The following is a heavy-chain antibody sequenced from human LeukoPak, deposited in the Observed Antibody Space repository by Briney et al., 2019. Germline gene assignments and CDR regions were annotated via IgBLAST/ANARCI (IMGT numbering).Heavy chain of an antibody. V-gene: IGHV3-11*01. CDR1: GFIFSGYY. CDR3: GTHAGRTGSDD. D-gene: IGHD3/OR15-3a*01. Sequence: GGSLRLSCATSGFIFSGYYMSWIRQAPGKGLEWVSYISGSGNDISYADSVKGRFTISRDNAKGSLYLQMNSLRAADTAVFYCGTHAGRTGSDDWGQGTLVAVSS. CDR2: ISGSGNDI. J-gene: IGHJ4*02.